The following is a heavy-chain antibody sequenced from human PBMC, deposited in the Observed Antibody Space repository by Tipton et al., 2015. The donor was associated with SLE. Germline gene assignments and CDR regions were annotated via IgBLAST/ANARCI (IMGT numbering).Heavy chain of an antibody. Sequence: TLSLTCAVYGGSFSGYYWSWIRQPPGKGLEWIGEINYSGSTNYNSSLKSRVTISVDSSKNQFSLKLSSVTAADTAVYYCARGLDSNWDYGDYFDYWGQGTLATVSS. CDR2: INYSGST. J-gene: IGHJ4*02. CDR3: ARGLDSNWDYGDYFDY. V-gene: IGHV4-34*01. D-gene: IGHD4-17*01. CDR1: GGSFSGYY.